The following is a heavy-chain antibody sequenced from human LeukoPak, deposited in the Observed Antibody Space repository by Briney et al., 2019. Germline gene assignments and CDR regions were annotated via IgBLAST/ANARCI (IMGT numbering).Heavy chain of an antibody. J-gene: IGHJ3*02. CDR2: IKQDGSEK. D-gene: IGHD2-2*01. CDR1: GFTFSSYW. V-gene: IGHV3-7*01. CDR3: ARVVVPAAIDAFDI. Sequence: GGSLRLSCAASGFTFSSYWMSWVRQAPGKGLEWVANIKQDGSEKYYVDSVKGRFTISRDNAKNSLYLQMNSLRAEDTAVYYCARVVVPAAIDAFDIWGQGTMVTVSS.